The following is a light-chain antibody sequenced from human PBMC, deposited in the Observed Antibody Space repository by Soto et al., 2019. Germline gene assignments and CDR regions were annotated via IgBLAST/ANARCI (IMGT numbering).Light chain of an antibody. J-gene: IGLJ3*02. CDR3: ASNTPTWV. CDR2: EVS. CDR1: SSDIGGSKS. Sequence: QSALTQPASVSGSPGQSISISCTGTSSDIGGSKSVSWYQQHQGKAPKLIIYEVSKRPSGISNRFSGSKSANTASLTISGLQADDEADYFCASNTPTWVFGGGTKLT. V-gene: IGLV2-14*03.